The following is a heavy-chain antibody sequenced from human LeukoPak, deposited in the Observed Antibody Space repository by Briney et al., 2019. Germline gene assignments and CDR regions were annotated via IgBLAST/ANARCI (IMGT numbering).Heavy chain of an antibody. CDR1: GFTFSSNE. V-gene: IGHV3-48*03. Sequence: GGSLRLSCAASGFTFSSNEMNWVRQAPGKGLEWVSYIVSSGTSIYYADSVRGRFTISRDNAKNSLYLQMNGLRAEDTAVYYCARGGYCSGGTCYKWNAFDIWGQGTMVTVSS. CDR2: IVSSGTSI. J-gene: IGHJ3*02. CDR3: ARGGYCSGGTCYKWNAFDI. D-gene: IGHD2-15*01.